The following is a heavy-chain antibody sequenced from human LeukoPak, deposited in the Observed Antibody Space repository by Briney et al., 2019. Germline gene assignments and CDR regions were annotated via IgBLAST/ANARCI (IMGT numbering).Heavy chain of an antibody. CDR3: AKGAMPYYDGSGYNYFDY. V-gene: IGHV3-23*01. CDR1: GFTFSAYA. J-gene: IGHJ4*02. CDR2: VSGSGGMT. Sequence: GRSLRLSCAVSGFTFSAYAMSWVRQAPGKGLEWVSAVSGSGGMTYYADSVKGRFSISRDNSKNTLHLQMNSLRAEDTAVYYCAKGAMPYYDGSGYNYFDYWGQGTPVTVSS. D-gene: IGHD3-22*01.